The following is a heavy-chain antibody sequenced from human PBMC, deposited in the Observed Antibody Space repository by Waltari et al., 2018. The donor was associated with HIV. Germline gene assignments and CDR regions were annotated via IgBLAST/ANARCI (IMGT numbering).Heavy chain of an antibody. Sequence: EVQLVESGGGLVKPGGSLRLSCEASGFTFSSYSMTWVRQAPGKGLEWVSSISSSSIYISYADSVKGRFTISRDNAKNSLYLQMNSLRAEDTAVYYCARQDSSGGNYYYGMDVWGQGTTVTVSS. J-gene: IGHJ6*02. CDR3: ARQDSSGGNYYYGMDV. CDR1: GFTFSSYS. D-gene: IGHD3-22*01. CDR2: ISSSSIYI. V-gene: IGHV3-21*01.